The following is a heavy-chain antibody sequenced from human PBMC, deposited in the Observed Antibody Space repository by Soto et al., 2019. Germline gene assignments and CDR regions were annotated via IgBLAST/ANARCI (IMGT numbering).Heavy chain of an antibody. V-gene: IGHV3-30*03. D-gene: IGHD3-3*01. CDR2: ISYDGSNK. Sequence: QVQLVQSGGGVVQPGMSLRLSCEGSGFTFRNYGMHWVRQAPGKGLEWVAVISYDGSNKYYADSVKGRFTISRDNSKNTLYLQMNSLRAEDTAVYYCAYGARGYYEKFDYWGQGTLVTVSS. J-gene: IGHJ4*02. CDR1: GFTFRNYG. CDR3: AYGARGYYEKFDY.